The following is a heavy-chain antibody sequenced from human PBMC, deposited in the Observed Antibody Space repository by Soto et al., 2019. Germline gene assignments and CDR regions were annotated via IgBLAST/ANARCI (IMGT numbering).Heavy chain of an antibody. J-gene: IGHJ6*02. CDR2: IHHSGAI. D-gene: IGHD2-21*02. V-gene: IGHV4-30-4*08. CDR3: AREDDGGDSLDV. Sequence: KASETLSLTCTVSGGSINSDYYHWTWIRQSPGKGLEWIGYIHHSGAILYNPSFKSRLAISVDTSKNQFSLHLSSVTDTDTAVYFCAREDDGGDSLDVWGQGTAVTVSS. CDR1: GGSINSDYYH.